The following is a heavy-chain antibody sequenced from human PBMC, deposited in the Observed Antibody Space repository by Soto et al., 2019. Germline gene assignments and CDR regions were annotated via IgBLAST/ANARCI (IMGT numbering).Heavy chain of an antibody. CDR3: ARIEVQNWNYFDY. V-gene: IGHV5-51*01. CDR2: IYPGDSGT. J-gene: IGHJ4*02. D-gene: IGHD1-1*01. CDR1: GYSFTSYW. Sequence: GESLKISCKCSGYSFTSYWIGWVRQMPGKGLEWMGIIYPGDSGTMYSPSFQGQVTISADKSITTTYLQWDSLKASDTAMYYCARIEVQNWNYFDYWGQGTLVTVYS.